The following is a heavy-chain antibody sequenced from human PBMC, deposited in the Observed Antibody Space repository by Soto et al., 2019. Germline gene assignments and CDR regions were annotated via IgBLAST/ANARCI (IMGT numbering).Heavy chain of an antibody. CDR1: GFTFSNYA. CDR3: ARGPSITVLPTQQFDH. CDR2: ISSNGGTT. D-gene: IGHD1-20*01. Sequence: EVRLVESGGGLVQPGGSLRLSCAASGFTFSNYAMHWVRQAPGHGLEYVSGISSNGGTTNYANSVKDRFTISRDNAKNTLYLQMGSLRAEDMAVYYCARGPSITVLPTQQFDHWGQGTLVTVSS. J-gene: IGHJ4*02. V-gene: IGHV3-64*01.